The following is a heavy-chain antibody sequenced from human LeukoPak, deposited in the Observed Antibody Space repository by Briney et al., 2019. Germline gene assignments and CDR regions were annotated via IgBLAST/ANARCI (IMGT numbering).Heavy chain of an antibody. CDR3: ASRSVSGTYYNY. CDR2: IRYDGSNK. D-gene: IGHD1-26*01. V-gene: IGHV3-30*02. CDR1: GFTFSSYG. Sequence: GGSLRLSCAASGFTFSSYGMHWVRQAPGKGLEWVAFIRYDGSNKYYADSVKGRFTISRDNSKNTLYLQMNSLRAEDMAVYYCASRSVSGTYYNYWGQGTLVTVSS. J-gene: IGHJ4*02.